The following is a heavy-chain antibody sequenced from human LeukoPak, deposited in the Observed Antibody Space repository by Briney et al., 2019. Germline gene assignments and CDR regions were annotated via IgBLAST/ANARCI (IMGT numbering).Heavy chain of an antibody. CDR2: MYYSGST. CDR1: GGSISRSSYY. CDR3: ARGGGRSSWSRIGGRAFDI. J-gene: IGHJ3*02. D-gene: IGHD6-13*01. Sequence: PSETLSLTCTVYGGSISRSSYYWGWIRQPPGKGLEWIGSMYYSGSTYYNPSLKSRVTISVDTSEIQFSLKLSSVTAADTAVYYCARGGGRSSWSRIGGRAFDIWGQGTMVTVSS. V-gene: IGHV4-39*07.